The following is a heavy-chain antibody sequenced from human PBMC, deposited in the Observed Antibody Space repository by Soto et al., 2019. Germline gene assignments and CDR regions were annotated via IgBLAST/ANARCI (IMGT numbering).Heavy chain of an antibody. CDR2: VSSDGSNK. V-gene: IGHV3-30*04. Sequence: QVHLEESGGGVVHPGRSLRLSCAASGFTFNPYAVHWVRQAPGKGLEWVAVVSSDGSNKYYSDSVKGRFSISRDNSNNTLSLQMNSLRTEDTAVYYCARGAITVLRGDDYWGRGTLVTVSS. CDR1: GFTFNPYA. CDR3: ARGAITVLRGDDY. D-gene: IGHD3-10*01. J-gene: IGHJ4*02.